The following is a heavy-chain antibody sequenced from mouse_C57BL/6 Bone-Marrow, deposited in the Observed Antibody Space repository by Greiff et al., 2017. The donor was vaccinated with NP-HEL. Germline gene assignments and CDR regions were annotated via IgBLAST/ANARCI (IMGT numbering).Heavy chain of an antibody. J-gene: IGHJ2*01. Sequence: LQESGAELVKPGASVKLSCKASGSTFTEYTIHWVKQRSGQGLAWIGWFYPGSGSIKSNEKFKDTAKLPADKSSSTGYMEVSRLTREDSAVYFCERHEGGGLGRGYYCDYWGQGTTLTVSS. CDR1: GSTFTEYT. CDR2: FYPGSGSI. CDR3: ERHEGGGLGRGYYCDY. D-gene: IGHD4-1*01. V-gene: IGHV1-62-2*01.